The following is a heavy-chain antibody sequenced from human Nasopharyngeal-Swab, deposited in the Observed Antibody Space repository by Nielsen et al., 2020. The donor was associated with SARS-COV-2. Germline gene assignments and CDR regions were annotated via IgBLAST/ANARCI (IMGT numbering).Heavy chain of an antibody. Sequence: GGSLRLSCAASGFTFEDYAMHWVRQAPGKGLEWASGISWNSGSIGYADSVKGRFTISRDNAKNSLYLQMNSLSVEDTALYYCAKCYSSGWYRFFDLWGRGTLVTVSS. CDR2: ISWNSGSI. V-gene: IGHV3-9*01. J-gene: IGHJ2*01. CDR1: GFTFEDYA. D-gene: IGHD6-19*01. CDR3: AKCYSSGWYRFFDL.